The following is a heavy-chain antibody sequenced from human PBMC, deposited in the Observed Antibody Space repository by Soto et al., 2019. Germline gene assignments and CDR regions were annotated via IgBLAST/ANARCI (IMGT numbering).Heavy chain of an antibody. J-gene: IGHJ4*02. D-gene: IGHD6-19*01. V-gene: IGHV4-59*11. CDR3: ARAWQYSSGFFDY. Sequence: SDTLCLTWTVSGGSISSHYCRWIRKPPGKGLEWIGYIYYSGSTNYNPSLKSRVTISVDTSKNQFSLKLSSVTAADTAVYYCARAWQYSSGFFDYWGQGTLVNGSS. CDR2: IYYSGST. CDR1: GGSISSHY.